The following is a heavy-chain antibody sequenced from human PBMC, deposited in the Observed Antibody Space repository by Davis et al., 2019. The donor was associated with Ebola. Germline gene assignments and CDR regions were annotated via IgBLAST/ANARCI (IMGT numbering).Heavy chain of an antibody. V-gene: IGHV4-59*08. CDR2: IYYSGST. J-gene: IGHJ4*02. CDR3: ARGPTRYYFDN. CDR1: DGSISSYH. Sequence: MPSETLSLTCTVSDGSISSYHWSWIWQHPGKGLDWIGYIYYSGSTNYNPSLKSRVSISIDTSKKQFSLKLTSVTAADTAVYYCARGPTRYYFDNWGQGTLVTVSS.